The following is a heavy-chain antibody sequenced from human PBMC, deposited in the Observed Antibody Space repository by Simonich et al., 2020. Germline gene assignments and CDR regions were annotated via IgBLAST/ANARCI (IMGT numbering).Heavy chain of an antibody. CDR2: NNPGDADT. D-gene: IGHD1-1*01. Sequence: EVQLVQSGAEVKTPGESLKLSCKGSGYSFTSYWFGGVCQMPGKGLEWMGVNNPGDADTSNSPSFQGQVTISADKSISTAYLQWSSLKASDTAMYYCARQLNDFDIWGQGTMVTVSS. CDR1: GYSFTSYW. J-gene: IGHJ3*02. CDR3: ARQLNDFDI. V-gene: IGHV5-51*01.